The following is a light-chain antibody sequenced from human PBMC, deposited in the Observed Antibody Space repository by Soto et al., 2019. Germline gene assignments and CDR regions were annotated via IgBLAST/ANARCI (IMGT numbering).Light chain of an antibody. CDR2: RAS. CDR3: QQYYNWPRAT. J-gene: IGKJ4*01. V-gene: IGKV3-15*01. Sequence: IVMTQSPATLSVSPGERATLSCRASQSINSNLAWYQQKPGQAPRLLMFRASLRATGFPARCSGSGSGTEFNITISSQQDEDSAVYYCQQYYNWPRATFGGGTKVDIK. CDR1: QSINSN.